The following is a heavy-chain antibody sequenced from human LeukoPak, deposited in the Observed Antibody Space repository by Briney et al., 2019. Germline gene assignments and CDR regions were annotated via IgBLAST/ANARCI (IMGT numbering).Heavy chain of an antibody. CDR2: VYPDDSDT. CDR3: VRQRGASGTINHFDP. Sequence: GESLKISCKTSGYSFTTYWIGWVRQMPGTGLEWVGAVYPDDSDTRYSPSFQGQVVISADRSIRTAYLQWNTLKTSDTAMYYCVRQRGASGTINHFDPWGQGTLVTVSS. J-gene: IGHJ5*02. D-gene: IGHD3-10*01. CDR1: GYSFTTYW. V-gene: IGHV5-51*01.